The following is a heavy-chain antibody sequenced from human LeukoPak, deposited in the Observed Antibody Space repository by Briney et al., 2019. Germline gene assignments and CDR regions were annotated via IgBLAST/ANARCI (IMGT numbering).Heavy chain of an antibody. D-gene: IGHD1-7*01. CDR3: ARRTTSLYYYYYMDV. CDR2: IYYSGST. V-gene: IGHV4-39*07. Sequence: PSGTLSLTCTVSGGSISSSSYYWGWIRQPPGKGLEWIGSIYYSGSTYYNPSLKSRVTISVDTSKNQFSLKLSSVTAADTAVYYCARRTTSLYYYYYMDVWGKGTTVTVSS. CDR1: GGSISSSSYY. J-gene: IGHJ6*03.